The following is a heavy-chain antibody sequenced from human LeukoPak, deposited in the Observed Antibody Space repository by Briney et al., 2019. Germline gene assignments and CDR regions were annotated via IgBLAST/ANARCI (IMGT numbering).Heavy chain of an antibody. Sequence: GGSLRLSCAASGFTFSSYWMTWVRQAPGKGLEWVANIKQDGSEKYYVDSVKGRFTIFRDNAKNSLYLQMNSLRAEDTAVYYCARVPRGSSPWYFDYWGQGTLVTVSS. CDR2: IKQDGSEK. V-gene: IGHV3-7*01. J-gene: IGHJ4*02. CDR1: GFTFSSYW. D-gene: IGHD6-13*01. CDR3: ARVPRGSSPWYFDY.